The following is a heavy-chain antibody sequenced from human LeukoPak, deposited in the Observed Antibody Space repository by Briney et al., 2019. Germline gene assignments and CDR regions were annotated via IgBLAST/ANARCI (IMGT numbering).Heavy chain of an antibody. CDR2: IYHSGST. D-gene: IGHD1-26*01. CDR3: AREGTSGSYSLDY. V-gene: IGHV4-38-2*02. J-gene: IGHJ4*02. Sequence: SETLSLTCTVSGYSISSGYYWGWIRQPPGKGLEWIGSIYHSGSTYYNPSLKSRVTISVDTSKNQFSLKLSSVTAADTAVYYCAREGTSGSYSLDYWGQGTLVTVSS. CDR1: GYSISSGYY.